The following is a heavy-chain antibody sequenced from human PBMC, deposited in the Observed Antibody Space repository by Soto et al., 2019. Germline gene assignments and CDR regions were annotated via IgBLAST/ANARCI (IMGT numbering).Heavy chain of an antibody. CDR1: GGSISSYY. D-gene: IGHD2-15*01. J-gene: IGHJ4*02. Sequence: SETLSLTCTVSGGSISSYYWSWIRQSPGKGLEWIGYIYYSGSTNYNPSLKGRVTISVDTSKNQFSLKLSSVTAADTAVYYCARGYCSGGSCYSRFFDYWGQGTLVTVSS. CDR3: ARGYCSGGSCYSRFFDY. CDR2: IYYSGST. V-gene: IGHV4-59*08.